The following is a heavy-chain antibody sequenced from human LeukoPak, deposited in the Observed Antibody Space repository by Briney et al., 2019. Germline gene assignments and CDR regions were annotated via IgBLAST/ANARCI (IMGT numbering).Heavy chain of an antibody. CDR1: GFTFSYYT. CDR2: ISYDGSNE. Sequence: GGSLRLSCAASGFTFSYYTMHWVRQAPGKGLEWVAVISYDGSNEYYADSVKGRFTISRDNSKNSLYLQMNSLRAEDTAVYYCASYGDYNDAFDIWGQGTMVTVSS. D-gene: IGHD4-17*01. V-gene: IGHV3-30-3*01. J-gene: IGHJ3*02. CDR3: ASYGDYNDAFDI.